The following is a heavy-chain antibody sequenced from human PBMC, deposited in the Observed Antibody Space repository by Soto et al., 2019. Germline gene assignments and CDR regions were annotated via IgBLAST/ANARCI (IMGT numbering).Heavy chain of an antibody. D-gene: IGHD6-13*01. J-gene: IGHJ4*02. CDR1: GDSVSSNSAA. V-gene: IGHV6-1*01. Sequence: QVQLQQSGPGLVKPSQTLSLTCAISGDSVSSNSAAWNWIRQSPSRGLEWLGRTYYMAKWYSDYALSVKSRITINPDTSKNQFSLQLNSVTPEDTAVYYCAQAAGYISTWFFDSWAQGTLVTVSS. CDR2: TYYMAKWYS. CDR3: AQAAGYISTWFFDS.